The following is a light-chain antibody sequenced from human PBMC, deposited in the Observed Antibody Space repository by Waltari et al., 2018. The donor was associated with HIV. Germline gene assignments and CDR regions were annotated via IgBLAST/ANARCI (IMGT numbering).Light chain of an antibody. CDR2: EVY. Sequence: HSALTPPASVSGSPGQSITISCTGPTSAVSDFNFFSWYQHSPGRAPKLIIFEVYSRPSGISDLFSGSKSRVTASLPISALRAVDEAAYFCSSYSARCFVVFGGGTK. CDR3: SSYSARCFVV. J-gene: IGLJ3*02. V-gene: IGLV2-14*01. CDR1: TSAVSDFNF.